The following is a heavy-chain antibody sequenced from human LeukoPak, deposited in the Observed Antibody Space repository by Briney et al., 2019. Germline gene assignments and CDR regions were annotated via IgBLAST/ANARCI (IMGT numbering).Heavy chain of an antibody. CDR3: AKARSYYDSSGYDY. Sequence: GGSLRLSCAAPGFTFSSYGIHWVRQAPGKGLEWVAFIRYDGSNKYYADSVKGRFTISRDNSKNTLYLQMNSLRAEDTAVYYCAKARSYYDSSGYDYWGQGTLVTVSS. CDR1: GFTFSSYG. J-gene: IGHJ4*02. CDR2: IRYDGSNK. D-gene: IGHD3-22*01. V-gene: IGHV3-30*02.